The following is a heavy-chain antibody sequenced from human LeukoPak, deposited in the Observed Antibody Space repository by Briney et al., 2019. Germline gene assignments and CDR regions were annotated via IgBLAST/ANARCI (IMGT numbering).Heavy chain of an antibody. J-gene: IGHJ4*02. V-gene: IGHV1-18*01. D-gene: IGHD1-26*01. CDR3: ARPSIVGATTAVDY. CDR2: ISAYNGNT. Sequence: GASVKVSYKASGYTFTSYCISWVRQAPGQGLVWMGWISAYNGNTNYAQKVQGRVTMTTDTSTSTAYMELRSLRSDDTAVYYCARPSIVGATTAVDYWGQGTLVTVSS. CDR1: GYTFTSYC.